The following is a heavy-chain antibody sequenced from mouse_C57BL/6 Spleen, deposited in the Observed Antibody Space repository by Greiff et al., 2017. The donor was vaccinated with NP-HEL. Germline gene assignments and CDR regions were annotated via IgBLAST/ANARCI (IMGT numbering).Heavy chain of an antibody. CDR1: GFTFSSYA. CDR3: AREGGSSSAWFAY. V-gene: IGHV5-4*01. D-gene: IGHD1-1*01. CDR2: ISDGGSYT. J-gene: IGHJ3*01. Sequence: EVQLVESGGGLVKPGGSLKLSCAASGFTFSSYAMSWVRQTPEKRLEWVATISDGGSYTYYPDNVKGRFTISRDNAKNNLYLQMSHLKSEDTAMYYCAREGGSSSAWFAYWGQGTLVTVSA.